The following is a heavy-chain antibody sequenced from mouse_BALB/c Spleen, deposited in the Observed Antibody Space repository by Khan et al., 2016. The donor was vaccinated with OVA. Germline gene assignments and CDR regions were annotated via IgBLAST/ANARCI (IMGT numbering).Heavy chain of an antibody. V-gene: IGHV7-3*02. CDR3: ARETVVDVYCYCDV. CDR1: GFTFTDYY. CDR2: IRNKAKGYTT. D-gene: IGHD1-1*01. J-gene: IGHJ1*01. Sequence: EVELVESGGGLVQPGGSLRLSCATSGFTFTDYYMSWVRQPPGKSLEWLGFIRNKAKGYTTEYSAPVKGRFTISRDNCQSIFYLEVNTMEAEDSATYYCARETVVDVYCYCDVWGAGTTVTVSS.